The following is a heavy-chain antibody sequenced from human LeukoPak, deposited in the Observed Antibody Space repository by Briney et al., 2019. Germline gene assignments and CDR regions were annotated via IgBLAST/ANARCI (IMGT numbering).Heavy chain of an antibody. D-gene: IGHD3-16*02. CDR3: ARDVDAVTFGGVIVIGDAFDI. CDR1: GGTFSSYA. V-gene: IGHV1-69*06. Sequence: ASVKVSCKASGGTFSSYAISWVRQAPGQGLEWMGGIIPIFGTANYAQKLQGRVTITADKSTSTAYMELSSLRSEDTAVYYCARDVDAVTFGGVIVIGDAFDIWGQGTMVTVSS. CDR2: IIPIFGTA. J-gene: IGHJ3*02.